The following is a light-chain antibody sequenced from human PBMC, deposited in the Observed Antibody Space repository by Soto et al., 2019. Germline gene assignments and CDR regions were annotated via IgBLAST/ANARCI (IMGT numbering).Light chain of an antibody. CDR3: KSYAGSNTYV. CDR1: KRDIGVYDF. J-gene: IGLJ1*01. CDR2: EVV. V-gene: IGLV2-8*02. Sequence: QSALTQPPSASRSPGQSVTISCPGTKRDIGVYDFVSWYQHHPGKAPRLIIYEVVQRPSGVPDRFSGSKSGNTASLTVSGLQAADEADYFCKSYAGSNTYVFGRGTKVTVL.